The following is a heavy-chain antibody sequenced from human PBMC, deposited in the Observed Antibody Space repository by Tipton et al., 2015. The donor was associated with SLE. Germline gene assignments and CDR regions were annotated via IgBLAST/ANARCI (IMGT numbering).Heavy chain of an antibody. Sequence: TLSLTCTVSGGSIISGDFYWTWIRQPPGKGLEWIGHIYSSGTTSYNPSLKSRLSISRDTSKSQFSLKLSSVTAADTAVYYCARLREATGLFSKRGWLDPWGQGNMVTVSS. CDR1: GGSIISGDFY. J-gene: IGHJ5*02. D-gene: IGHD5-12*01. V-gene: IGHV4-30-4*08. CDR2: IYSSGTT. CDR3: ARLREATGLFSKRGWLDP.